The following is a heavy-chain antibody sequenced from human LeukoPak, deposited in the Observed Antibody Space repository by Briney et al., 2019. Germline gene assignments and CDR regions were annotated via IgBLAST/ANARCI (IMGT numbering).Heavy chain of an antibody. CDR2: IYTSGST. D-gene: IGHD5-12*01. Sequence: PSETLSLTCTVSGGSISSYYGSWIRQPAGKGLEWIGRIYTSGSTNYNPSLKSRVTMSVDTSKNQFSLKLSSVTAADTAVYYCARDARGYSGYGPYYYYYYGMDVWGQGTTVTVSS. CDR3: ARDARGYSGYGPYYYYYYGMDV. CDR1: GGSISSYY. V-gene: IGHV4-4*07. J-gene: IGHJ6*02.